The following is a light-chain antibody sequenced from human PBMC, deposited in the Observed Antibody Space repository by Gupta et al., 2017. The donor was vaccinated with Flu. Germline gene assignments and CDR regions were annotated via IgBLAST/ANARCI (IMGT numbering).Light chain of an antibody. CDR1: QSVSSY. J-gene: IGKJ4*01. Sequence: EIVLTQSPATLSLSPGERATLSCRASQSVSSYLAWYQQKPGQAPRLLIYDASNRATGIPARFSGSGSGXDFTLTXSSLEPEDFAVYYCQQRSNLLTFGXGTKVEIK. V-gene: IGKV3-11*01. CDR3: QQRSNLLT. CDR2: DAS.